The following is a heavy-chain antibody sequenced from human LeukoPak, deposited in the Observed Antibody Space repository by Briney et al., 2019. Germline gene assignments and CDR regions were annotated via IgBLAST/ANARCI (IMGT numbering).Heavy chain of an antibody. CDR2: IWYDGSNK. Sequence: GGSLRLSCAASGFTFSSYGMHWVRQAPGKGLEWVAVIWYDGSNKYYADSVKGRFTISRDNAKNSLYLQMNSLRAEDTALYYCAKDMGYSSSWYGAFDPWGQGTLVTVSS. CDR1: GFTFSSYG. D-gene: IGHD6-13*01. V-gene: IGHV3-33*03. J-gene: IGHJ5*02. CDR3: AKDMGYSSSWYGAFDP.